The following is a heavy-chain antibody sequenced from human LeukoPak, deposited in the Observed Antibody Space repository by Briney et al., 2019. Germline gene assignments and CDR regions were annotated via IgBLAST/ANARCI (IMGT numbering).Heavy chain of an antibody. CDR3: VTGGGYNGLDY. Sequence: KTGGSLRLSCAASGLTFSNAWMNWVRQAPGKGLEWVGRVLSRAGSGTIDYAAPVKGRFTISRDDSKNTLFLQMSSLKTEDTAVYYCVTGGGYNGLDYWGQGALVTVSS. V-gene: IGHV3-15*07. D-gene: IGHD5-12*01. CDR1: GLTFSNAW. J-gene: IGHJ4*02. CDR2: VLSRAGSGTI.